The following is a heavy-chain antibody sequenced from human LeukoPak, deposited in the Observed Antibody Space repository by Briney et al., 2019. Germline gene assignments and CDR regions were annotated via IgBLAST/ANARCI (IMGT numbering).Heavy chain of an antibody. CDR3: AENRDSSGYYDY. Sequence: QAGGSLRLSCAASGFTFSSYAMSWVRQAPGKGLEWVSAISGSGGSTYYADSVKGRFTISRDNSKNTLYLQMNSLRAEDTAVYYCAENRDSSGYYDYWGQGTLVTVSS. CDR1: GFTFSSYA. J-gene: IGHJ4*02. CDR2: ISGSGGST. D-gene: IGHD3-22*01. V-gene: IGHV3-23*01.